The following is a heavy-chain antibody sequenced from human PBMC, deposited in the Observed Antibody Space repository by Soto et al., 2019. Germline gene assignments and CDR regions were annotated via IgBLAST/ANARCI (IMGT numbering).Heavy chain of an antibody. CDR2: IYYSGST. D-gene: IGHD3-22*01. J-gene: IGHJ4*02. V-gene: IGHV4-39*01. CDR1: CGSISSRSYY. CDR3: ARLSFTYYYDSSGYYSYYFDY. Sequence: ASETLSLTCTVSCGSISSRSYYWGWIRQPPGKGLEWIGSIYYSGSTYCNPSLKSRVTISVDTSKNQFSLKLSSVTAADTAVYYCARLSFTYYYDSSGYYSYYFDYWGQGTLVTVSS.